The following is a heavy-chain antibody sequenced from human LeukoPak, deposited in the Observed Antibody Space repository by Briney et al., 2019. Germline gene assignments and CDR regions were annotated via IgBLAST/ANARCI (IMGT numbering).Heavy chain of an antibody. CDR2: IYPGDSDT. Sequence: GESLKISCKGSGYSFTSYWIGWVRQVPGKGLEWMGIIYPGDSDTRYSPSFQGQVTISADKSISTAYLQWSSLKASDTAMYYCARQGLTYYDFWSGPNNWFDPWGQGTLVTVSS. D-gene: IGHD3-3*01. CDR3: ARQGLTYYDFWSGPNNWFDP. CDR1: GYSFTSYW. J-gene: IGHJ5*02. V-gene: IGHV5-51*01.